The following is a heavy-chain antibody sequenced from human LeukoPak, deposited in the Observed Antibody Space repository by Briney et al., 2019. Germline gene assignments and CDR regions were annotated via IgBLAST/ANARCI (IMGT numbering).Heavy chain of an antibody. V-gene: IGHV4-61*01. D-gene: IGHD5-18*01. J-gene: IGHJ4*02. CDR3: ARGGSYGFPFYFDY. CDR2: IYYSGST. CDR1: GGSVSSGSYC. Sequence: SETLSLTCTVSGGSVSSGSYCWSWIRQPPGKGLEWIGYIYYSGSTNYNPSLKSRVTISVDTSKNQFSLKLSSVTAADTAVYYCARGGSYGFPFYFDYWGQGTLVTVSS.